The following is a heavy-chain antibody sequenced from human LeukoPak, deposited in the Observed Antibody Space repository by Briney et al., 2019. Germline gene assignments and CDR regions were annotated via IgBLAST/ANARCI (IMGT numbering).Heavy chain of an antibody. CDR2: ISSSGST. CDR1: GDSISSGDYY. D-gene: IGHD6-13*01. Sequence: TLSLTCTVSGDSISSGDYYWSWIRQPAGKGLEWIGRISSSGSTNYNPSLKSRVAISVDTSKNQFSLKLSSVTAADTAVYYCARSVGSSWYIDYWGQGTLVTVSS. V-gene: IGHV4-61*02. CDR3: ARSVGSSWYIDY. J-gene: IGHJ4*02.